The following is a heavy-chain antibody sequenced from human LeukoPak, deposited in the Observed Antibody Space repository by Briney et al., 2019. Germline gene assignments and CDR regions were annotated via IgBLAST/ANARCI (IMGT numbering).Heavy chain of an antibody. CDR2: INPSGSP. Sequence: PSETLSLTCAVSGDSLSRYSWTWIRQPPGKGLEWLGEINPSGSPDYNPSLKSRATISVDTSKNQFSLRVAPVTAADTAVYYCASVRHDPLEYYYYIDVWGKGTTVTVSS. CDR3: ASVRHDPLEYYYYIDV. J-gene: IGHJ6*03. D-gene: IGHD2/OR15-2a*01. CDR1: GDSLSRYS. V-gene: IGHV4-34*01.